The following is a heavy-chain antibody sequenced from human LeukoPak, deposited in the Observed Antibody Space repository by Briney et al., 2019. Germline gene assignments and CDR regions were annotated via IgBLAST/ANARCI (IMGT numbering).Heavy chain of an antibody. V-gene: IGHV3-30*02. D-gene: IGHD3-22*01. CDR3: AKAVRAYYDSSGYPVDY. J-gene: IGHJ4*02. Sequence: PGGSLRLSCAASGFTFSDYGMVWVRQAPGKGLEWVAFIRYDGSIKYYTDSVKDRFTISRDNSKNTLYLQMNSLRAEDTAVYYCAKAVRAYYDSSGYPVDYWGQGTLVTVSS. CDR1: GFTFSDYG. CDR2: IRYDGSIK.